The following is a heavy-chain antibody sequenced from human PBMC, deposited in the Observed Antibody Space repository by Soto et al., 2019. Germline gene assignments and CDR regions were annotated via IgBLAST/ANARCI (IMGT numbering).Heavy chain of an antibody. J-gene: IGHJ5*02. D-gene: IGHD2-2*01. Sequence: SETLSLTCTVSGGSISSYYWSWIRQPPGKGLEWIGYIYYSGSTNYNPSLKSRVTISVDTSKNQFSLKLSSVTAADTAVYYCARQGGYCSSTSCYRGNWFDPWGQGTLVTVSS. CDR2: IYYSGST. V-gene: IGHV4-59*08. CDR3: ARQGGYCSSTSCYRGNWFDP. CDR1: GGSISSYY.